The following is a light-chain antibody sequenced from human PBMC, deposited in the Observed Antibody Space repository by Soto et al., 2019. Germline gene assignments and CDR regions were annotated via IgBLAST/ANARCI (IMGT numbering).Light chain of an antibody. CDR2: LDSDGSH. J-gene: IGLJ2*01. Sequence: QPVLNQSPSASASLGASVKLTCTLSSGHSSYAIAWHQQQPEKGPRYLMKLDSDGSHTKWDAIPDRFSGSSSGAERYLTLSSLQSEDKADYYCQTWGTGIHVVFGGGAQLTVL. CDR1: SGHSSYA. CDR3: QTWGTGIHVV. V-gene: IGLV4-69*01.